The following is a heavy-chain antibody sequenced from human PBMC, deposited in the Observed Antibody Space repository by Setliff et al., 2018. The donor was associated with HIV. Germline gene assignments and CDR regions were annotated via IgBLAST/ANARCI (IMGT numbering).Heavy chain of an antibody. J-gene: IGHJ6*02. Sequence: ASVKVSCKASGYIFSTYGINWVRQAPGQGLEWMGWISPFNLKTNFAQNFQGRVTLTTDTSTSTVFLELRSLRSDDTAMYYCAREGGFRGVITLSYYYYYGMDVWGQGTMVTVSS. D-gene: IGHD3-10*01. V-gene: IGHV1-18*01. CDR1: GYIFSTYG. CDR3: AREGGFRGVITLSYYYYYGMDV. CDR2: ISPFNLKT.